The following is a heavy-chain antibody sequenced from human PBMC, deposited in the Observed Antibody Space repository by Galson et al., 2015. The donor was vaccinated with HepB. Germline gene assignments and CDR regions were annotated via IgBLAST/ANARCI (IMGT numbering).Heavy chain of an antibody. V-gene: IGHV3-23*01. D-gene: IGHD3-22*01. Sequence: SLRLSCAVSGFTFSDHYMTWIRQAPGKGLEWVSAISGNDRSTYYADSVKGRFTISRDNSKNTLYLQMNSLRAEDAAVYYCAKDWGYDSSGYLDYWGHGTLVTVSS. J-gene: IGHJ4*01. CDR1: GFTFSDHY. CDR3: AKDWGYDSSGYLDY. CDR2: ISGNDRST.